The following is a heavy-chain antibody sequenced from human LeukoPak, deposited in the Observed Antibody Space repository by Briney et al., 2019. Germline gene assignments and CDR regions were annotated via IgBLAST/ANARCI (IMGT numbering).Heavy chain of an antibody. CDR3: ARGTDAYKVGSY. V-gene: IGHV4-34*01. CDR1: GGSFSEYY. CDR2: IHPSGSI. Sequence: SETLSLTCAVYGGSFSEYYWTWIRQPPGKGLEWIGEIHPSGSINYNPSLMSRVTISLDTSKKQFSLGLSSVTAADTAVYYCARGTDAYKVGSYWGPGTLVTVSS. D-gene: IGHD5-24*01. J-gene: IGHJ4*02.